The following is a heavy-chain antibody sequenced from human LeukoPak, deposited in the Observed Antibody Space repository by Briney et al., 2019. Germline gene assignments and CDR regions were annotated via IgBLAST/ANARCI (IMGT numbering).Heavy chain of an antibody. D-gene: IGHD6-6*01. CDR3: ARGDIAARPGPDSSYYYYYMDV. CDR2: MYYSGST. V-gene: IGHV4-61*01. Sequence: SETLSLTCTVSGYSISSGYYWSWIRQPPGKGLARIGYMYYSGSTNYNPSLKSRVTISVDTSKNQFSLKLSSVTAADTAVYYCARGDIAARPGPDSSYYYYYMDVWGKGTTVTVSS. J-gene: IGHJ6*03. CDR1: GYSISSGYY.